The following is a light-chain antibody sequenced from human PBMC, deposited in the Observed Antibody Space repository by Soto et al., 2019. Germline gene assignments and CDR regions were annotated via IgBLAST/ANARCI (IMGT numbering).Light chain of an antibody. J-gene: IGLJ2*01. CDR1: SSNIGSNT. Sequence: QSVLTQPPSASGTPGQRVTISCSGSSSNIGSNTVNWYQQLPGTAPKLLIYSNNQLPSGVPDRFSGYKSGTSASLAISGLQSEDEADYSCAAWDYSLNEGVFGGGTKLTVL. CDR2: SNN. CDR3: AAWDYSLNEGV. V-gene: IGLV1-44*01.